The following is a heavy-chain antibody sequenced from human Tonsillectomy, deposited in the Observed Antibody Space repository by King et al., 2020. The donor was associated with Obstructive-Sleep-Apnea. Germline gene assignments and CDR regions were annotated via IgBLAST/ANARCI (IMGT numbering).Heavy chain of an antibody. D-gene: IGHD2-21*02. CDR3: ARDVPYCGGDCYTADWFDP. CDR2: IYYSGSN. CDR1: GCSISRSNYY. J-gene: IGHJ5*02. V-gene: IGHV4-39*07. Sequence: QLQESGPGLVKPSDTLSLTCTVSGCSISRSNYYWGWIRQPPGKRLEWIGSIYYSGSNYYNPSLKSRVTISVDTSKNQFSLKLSSVTAADTAVYYCARDVPYCGGDCYTADWFDPWGQGTLVTVSS.